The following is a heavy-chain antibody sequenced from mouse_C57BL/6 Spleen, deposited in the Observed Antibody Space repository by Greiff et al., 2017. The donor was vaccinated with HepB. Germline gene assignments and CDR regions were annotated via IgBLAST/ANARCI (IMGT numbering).Heavy chain of an antibody. V-gene: IGHV1-53*01. CDR1: GYTFTSYW. CDR3: ARERGYYFDY. Sequence: VQLQQPGTELVKPGASVKLSCKASGYTFTSYWMHWVKQRPGQGLEWIGNINPSNGGTNYNEKFKSKATLTVDKSSSTAYMQLSLTSEDSAVYYCARERGYYFDYWGQGTTLTVSS. CDR2: INPSNGGT. J-gene: IGHJ2*01. D-gene: IGHD3-1*01.